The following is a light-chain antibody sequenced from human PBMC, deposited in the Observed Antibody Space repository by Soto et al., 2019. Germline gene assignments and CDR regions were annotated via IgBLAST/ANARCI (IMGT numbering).Light chain of an antibody. CDR1: QDITNY. CDR3: QQYDYLPLT. CDR2: DAS. Sequence: DIQMTQSPSSLSASVGDRVTITCQASQDITNYLNWYQQKPGKAPQLLIYDASNLETGVPSRFSGSGSGTDFTFTISSLQPQDIATYYCQQYDYLPLTFGGGTKVEIE. J-gene: IGKJ4*01. V-gene: IGKV1-33*01.